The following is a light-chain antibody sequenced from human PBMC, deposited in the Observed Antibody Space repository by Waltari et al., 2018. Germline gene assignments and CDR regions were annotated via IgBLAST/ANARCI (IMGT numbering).Light chain of an antibody. CDR1: SSNIGMHT. Sequence: QSVLTQPPSASGTPGQRVTISCSGRSSNIGMHTVNWYQQLPGTAPKLPTYKNKQRPSGVPARFAASKSGTSASLAISGLQSEDEADYYCASWDDSLNGVFGGGTKLTVL. CDR2: KNK. J-gene: IGLJ3*02. V-gene: IGLV1-44*01. CDR3: ASWDDSLNGV.